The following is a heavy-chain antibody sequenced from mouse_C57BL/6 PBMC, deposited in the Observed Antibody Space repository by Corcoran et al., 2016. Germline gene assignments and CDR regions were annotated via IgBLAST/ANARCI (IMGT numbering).Heavy chain of an antibody. CDR1: GYTFTSYG. CDR2: IYPRSGNT. D-gene: IGHD1-1*01. V-gene: IGHV1-81*01. Sequence: QVQLQQSGAELARPGASVKLSCKASGYTFTSYGISWVKQRTGQGLEWIGEIYPRSGNTYYNEKFKGKATLTADKSSSTAYMELRSLTSEDSAVYFCARRFTTVVERDWYFDVRGTGTTVTVSS. CDR3: ARRFTTVVERDWYFDV. J-gene: IGHJ1*03.